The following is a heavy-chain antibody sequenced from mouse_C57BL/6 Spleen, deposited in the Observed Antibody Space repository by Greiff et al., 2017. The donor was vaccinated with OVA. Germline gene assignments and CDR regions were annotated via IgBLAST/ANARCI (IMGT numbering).Heavy chain of an antibody. Sequence: VQLQQPGAELVRPGTSVKLSCKASGYTFTSYWMHWVKQRPGQGLEWIGVIDPSDSYTNYNQKFKGKATLTVDTSSSTAYMQLSSLTSEDSAVYYCARRDGNYPYYYAMDYWGQGTSVTVSS. CDR2: IDPSDSYT. CDR3: ARRDGNYPYYYAMDY. J-gene: IGHJ4*01. V-gene: IGHV1-59*01. CDR1: GYTFTSYW. D-gene: IGHD2-1*01.